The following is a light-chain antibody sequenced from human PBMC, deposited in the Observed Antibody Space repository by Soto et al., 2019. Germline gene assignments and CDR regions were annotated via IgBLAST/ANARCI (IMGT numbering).Light chain of an antibody. Sequence: DIQMTQSPSTLSASVGDRVTITCRASQSISSWLAWYQQKPGKAPKLLIYDASGLESGVPSRFSGSGSGTEFTLTISSLQPDDFATYYCQQYNSYSPRFGQGTKVEIK. CDR2: DAS. V-gene: IGKV1-5*01. CDR3: QQYNSYSPR. J-gene: IGKJ1*01. CDR1: QSISSW.